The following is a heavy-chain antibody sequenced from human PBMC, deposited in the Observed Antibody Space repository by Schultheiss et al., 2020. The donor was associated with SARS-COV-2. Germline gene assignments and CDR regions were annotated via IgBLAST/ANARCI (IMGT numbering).Heavy chain of an antibody. CDR3: ARDLYSSGWYED. D-gene: IGHD6-19*01. V-gene: IGHV3-74*01. J-gene: IGHJ4*02. CDR1: GFTFSSYA. CDR2: IKSDGSST. Sequence: GASLKISCSVSGFTFSSYAMHWVRQAPGKGLVWVSRIKSDGSSTSYADSVKGRFTISRDNAKNTLYLQMNSLRAEDTAVYYCARDLYSSGWYEDWGQGTLVTVSS.